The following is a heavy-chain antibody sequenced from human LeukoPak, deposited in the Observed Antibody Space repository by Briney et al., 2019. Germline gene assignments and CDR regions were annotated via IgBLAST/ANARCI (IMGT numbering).Heavy chain of an antibody. V-gene: IGHV3-21*01. CDR1: GFTFSSYN. Sequence: EGSLRLSCAASGFTFSSYNMNWVRQAPGKGLEWVSSISSSSSYIYYADSVRGRFTISRDNAKNSLYLQMNSLRAEDTAVYYCARGRDGSQSPIDDWGQGTLVTVSS. D-gene: IGHD5-24*01. J-gene: IGHJ4*02. CDR3: ARGRDGSQSPIDD. CDR2: ISSSSSYI.